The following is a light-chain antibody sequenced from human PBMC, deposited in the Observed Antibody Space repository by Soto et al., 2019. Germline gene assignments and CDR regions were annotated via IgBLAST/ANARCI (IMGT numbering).Light chain of an antibody. V-gene: IGKV1D-12*01. CDR3: QQANNFPLT. CDR2: TTS. J-gene: IGKJ4*01. Sequence: DIQMTQSPSSVSASVGDRVTITCRASQGINNWLAWYQQKPGKAPKLLIYTTSSLKSGVPSRFSGSGSGTDFTLTITSLQHEDVATYYCQQANNFPLTFGGGTKVEIK. CDR1: QGINNW.